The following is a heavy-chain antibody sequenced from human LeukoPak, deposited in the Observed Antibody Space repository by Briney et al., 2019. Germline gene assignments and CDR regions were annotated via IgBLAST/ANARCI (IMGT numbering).Heavy chain of an antibody. V-gene: IGHV3-9*01. Sequence: GGSLRLSCVASGFIVNDHAMHWVRQTPGKGLEWVAGVFWNGVDKGYADSVKGRFTIFRDNAKNSMYLRMNSLRIEDTALYYCSKDISAGGLDVWGPGTPVTVSS. CDR2: VFWNGVDK. J-gene: IGHJ6*02. D-gene: IGHD3-16*02. CDR3: SKDISAGGLDV. CDR1: GFIVNDHA.